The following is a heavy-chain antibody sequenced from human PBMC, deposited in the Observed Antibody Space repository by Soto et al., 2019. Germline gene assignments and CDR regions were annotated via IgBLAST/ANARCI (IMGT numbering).Heavy chain of an antibody. J-gene: IGHJ3*02. CDR2: ISAYNGNT. Sequence: QVQLVQSGAEVKKPGASVKVSCKASGYTFTSYGISWVRQAPGQGLEWMGWISAYNGNTNYAQKLQGRVTMTTDTSTSTADMELRSLRSDDTAVYYCARVESGYDYRDDAFDIWGQGTMVTVSS. CDR3: ARVESGYDYRDDAFDI. V-gene: IGHV1-18*01. D-gene: IGHD5-12*01. CDR1: GYTFTSYG.